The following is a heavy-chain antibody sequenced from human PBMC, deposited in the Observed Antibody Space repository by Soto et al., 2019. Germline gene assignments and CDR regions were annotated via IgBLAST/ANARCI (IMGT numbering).Heavy chain of an antibody. D-gene: IGHD6-6*01. Sequence: KPSETLSLTCAVYGGSFSGYYWSWIRQPPGKGLEWIGEINHSGSTNYNPSLKSRVTISVDTSKNQFSLKLSSVTAADTAVYYCASISSSSGASYWYYYYMDVWGKGTTVTVSS. J-gene: IGHJ6*03. V-gene: IGHV4-34*01. CDR3: ASISSSSGASYWYYYYMDV. CDR1: GGSFSGYY. CDR2: INHSGST.